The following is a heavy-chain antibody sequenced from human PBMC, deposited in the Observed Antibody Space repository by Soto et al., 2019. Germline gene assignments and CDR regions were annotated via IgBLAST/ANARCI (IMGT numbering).Heavy chain of an antibody. CDR3: VHIVPDIGYSVGYFDY. D-gene: IGHD5-18*01. CDR2: TYWNDDV. Sequence: QITLKESGPTLVKPTQTLTLTCTFSGFSLSGSGMGVGWIRQPPGKALECLALTYWNDDVRYSPSLKSRLTLTKDTSKNQVVLTMTNMDPVDTATDYCVHIVPDIGYSVGYFDYWGQGTLVTVSS. J-gene: IGHJ4*02. CDR1: GFSLSGSGMG. V-gene: IGHV2-5*01.